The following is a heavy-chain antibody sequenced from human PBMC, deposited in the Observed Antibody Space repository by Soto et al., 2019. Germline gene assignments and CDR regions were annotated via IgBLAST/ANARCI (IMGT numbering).Heavy chain of an antibody. CDR3: AKDGAFGYSSGRYKTHLDY. D-gene: IGHD6-19*01. J-gene: IGHJ4*02. Sequence: GGSLRLSCAASGFTFSSYAMSWVRQAPGKGLEWVSAISGSGGSTYYADSVKGRFTISRDNSKNTLYLQMNSLRAEDTAVYYCAKDGAFGYSSGRYKTHLDYWGQGTLVTVSS. CDR1: GFTFSSYA. V-gene: IGHV3-23*01. CDR2: ISGSGGST.